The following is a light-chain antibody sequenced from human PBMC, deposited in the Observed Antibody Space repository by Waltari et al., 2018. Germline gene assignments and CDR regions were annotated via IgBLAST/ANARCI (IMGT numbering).Light chain of an antibody. V-gene: IGLV2-8*01. CDR3: SSFAGTSTLV. Sequence: QSALTQPPSASGSPGQSVTISCTGTSIAIGGYNYVSCYQQYPGKAPKLMIYEVTERPSGVPDRFSASKSGNTASLTVSGLQAEDEADYYCSSFAGTSTLVFGGGTKLTVL. J-gene: IGLJ2*01. CDR2: EVT. CDR1: SIAIGGYNY.